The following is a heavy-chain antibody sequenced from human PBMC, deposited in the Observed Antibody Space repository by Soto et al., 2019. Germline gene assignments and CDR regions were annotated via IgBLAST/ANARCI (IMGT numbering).Heavy chain of an antibody. CDR2: IYWDAAK. D-gene: IGHD2-21*01. CDR3: AHGTYGATWSPFGA. J-gene: IGHJ5*02. CDR1: GFSLTSGEVG. V-gene: IGHV2-5*02. Sequence: QITLIESGPTLVKPTQTLTLTCNFSGFSLTSGEVGVAWIRQPPGKALEWLALIYWDAAKRYTPSLKTRLTITKDTSKNRVVLTMTNVDPVDTATYFCAHGTYGATWSPFGAWGKGALVTVYS.